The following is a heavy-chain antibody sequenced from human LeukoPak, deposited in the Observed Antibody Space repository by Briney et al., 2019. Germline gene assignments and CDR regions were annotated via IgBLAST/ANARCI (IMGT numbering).Heavy chain of an antibody. CDR2: IGSSSSYI. V-gene: IGHV3-21*01. CDR3: ARALDYYDSSGYNY. D-gene: IGHD3-22*01. Sequence: PGGSLRRSCAASGFTFSSYSMNWVRQAPGKGLEWVSSIGSSSSYIYYADSVKGRFTISRDNAKNSLYLQMNSLRAEDTAVYYCARALDYYDSSGYNYWGQGTLVTVSS. J-gene: IGHJ4*02. CDR1: GFTFSSYS.